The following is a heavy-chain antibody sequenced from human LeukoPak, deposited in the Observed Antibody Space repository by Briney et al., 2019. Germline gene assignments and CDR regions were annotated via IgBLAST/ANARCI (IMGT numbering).Heavy chain of an antibody. J-gene: IGHJ4*02. CDR1: GFTFSSYW. Sequence: GGSLSLSCAPSGFTFSSYWVHWVRQPPGKGLVWVSRIDTDGSSATYAVSVKARFTISRDNAENTVYLQMNSLRVEDTGVYYCASALTTVTPHFHCWGQGTLVTVSS. V-gene: IGHV3-74*01. D-gene: IGHD4-17*01. CDR3: ASALTTVTPHFHC. CDR2: IDTDGSSA.